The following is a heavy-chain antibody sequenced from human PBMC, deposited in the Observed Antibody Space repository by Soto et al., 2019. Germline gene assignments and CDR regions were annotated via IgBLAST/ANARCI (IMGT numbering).Heavy chain of an antibody. V-gene: IGHV4-38-2*01. CDR2: IYHNGRT. CDR3: ARRGGISGTYGGYCHA. D-gene: IGHD3-10*01. CDR1: GYSRGNGFY. Sequence: PSSTLSLTCAVYGYSRGNGFYWGWIRQPPGKGLELIRTIYHNGRTYYHPSVKSRVTVSLDLSTSQFSLRLTPVTAADTAIYYCARRGGISGTYGGYCHAWGRG. J-gene: IGHJ1*01.